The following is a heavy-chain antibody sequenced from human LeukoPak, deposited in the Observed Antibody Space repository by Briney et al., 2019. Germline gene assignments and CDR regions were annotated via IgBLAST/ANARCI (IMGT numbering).Heavy chain of an antibody. Sequence: ASVKVSCKASGYTFTGYYMHWVRQAPGQGLEWMGWINPNSGGTNYAQKFQGRVTMTRDTSISTAYMELSRLESDDTAVHYCARPIRYFYWPDFDYWGQGTLVTVSS. CDR3: ARPIRYFYWPDFDY. J-gene: IGHJ4*02. CDR2: INPNSGGT. D-gene: IGHD3-9*01. V-gene: IGHV1-2*02. CDR1: GYTFTGYY.